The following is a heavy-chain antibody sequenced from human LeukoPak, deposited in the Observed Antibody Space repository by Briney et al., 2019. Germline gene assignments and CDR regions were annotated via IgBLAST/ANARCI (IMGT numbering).Heavy chain of an antibody. CDR3: ARLPIITFGGVTFYYFDY. J-gene: IGHJ4*02. CDR2: IYYGGTT. Sequence: PSETLSLTCTVSGGSISSSSYYWGWIRQPPGKGLEWIGNIYYGGTTYYNPSLKSRVTISVDTSKNQFSLKLSSVTAADTAVYYCARLPIITFGGVTFYYFDYWGQGTLVTVSS. V-gene: IGHV4-39*01. CDR1: GGSISSSSYY. D-gene: IGHD3-16*01.